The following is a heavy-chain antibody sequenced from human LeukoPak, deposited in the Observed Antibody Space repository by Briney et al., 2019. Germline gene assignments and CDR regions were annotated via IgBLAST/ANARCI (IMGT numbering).Heavy chain of an antibody. CDR2: IWEDGSNI. V-gene: IGHV3-33*01. D-gene: IGHD6-19*01. CDR3: ARAGYNSGWYEY. Sequence: PETSLRLSCAASGFTFSIYGMHWVRQAPGKGLKWVAVIWEDGSNIYYADSVKGRFTISRDNSKNTLYLQMNSLRVEDTAVYYCARAGYNSGWYEYWGQGTLVTVSS. CDR1: GFTFSIYG. J-gene: IGHJ4*02.